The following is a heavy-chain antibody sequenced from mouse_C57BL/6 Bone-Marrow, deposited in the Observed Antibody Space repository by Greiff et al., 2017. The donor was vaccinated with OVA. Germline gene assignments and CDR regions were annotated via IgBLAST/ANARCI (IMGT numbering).Heavy chain of an antibody. D-gene: IGHD1-1*01. CDR1: GFTFSSYA. CDR3: AREPLYYGSSYGAY. V-gene: IGHV5-4*01. J-gene: IGHJ3*01. Sequence: EVKVVESGGGLVKPGGSLKLSCAASGFTFSSYAMSWVRQTPEKRLEWVATISDGGSYTYYPDNVKGRFTISRDNAKNNLYLQMSHLKSEDTAMYYCAREPLYYGSSYGAYWGQGTLVTVSA. CDR2: ISDGGSYT.